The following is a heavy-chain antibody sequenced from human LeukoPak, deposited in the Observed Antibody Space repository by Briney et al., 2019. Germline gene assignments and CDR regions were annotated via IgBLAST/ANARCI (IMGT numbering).Heavy chain of an antibody. J-gene: IGHJ4*02. D-gene: IGHD3-22*01. CDR3: TRPHVDGGYYYHQY. CDR2: VIGSGKST. CDR1: GFTFNTYA. V-gene: IGHV3-23*01. Sequence: PGGSLRLSCAASGFTFNTYAMSWVRQAPGKGLEWASGVIGSGKSTFYADSVKGRFTISRDNSRNTLYLQMNSLRVEDTAVYYCTRPHVDGGYYYHQYWGQGTLVTVSP.